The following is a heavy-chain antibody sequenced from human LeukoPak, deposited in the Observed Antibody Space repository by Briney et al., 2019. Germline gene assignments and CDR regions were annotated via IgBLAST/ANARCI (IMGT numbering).Heavy chain of an antibody. V-gene: IGHV4-39*01. D-gene: IGHD2-15*01. CDR3: ARQGGPGIDGMDV. CDR1: GGSISSSSYY. J-gene: IGHJ6*02. Sequence: SETLSLTCTVSGGSISSSSYYWGWIRQPPGKGLEWIGSIYYSGTTYYNPSLKTRVTISVDTSRNQFSLRLSSLTAADTAVYYCARQGGPGIDGMDVWSQGTTVTVSS. CDR2: IYYSGTT.